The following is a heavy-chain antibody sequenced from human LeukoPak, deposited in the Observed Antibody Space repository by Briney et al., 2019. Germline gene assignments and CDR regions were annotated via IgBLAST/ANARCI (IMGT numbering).Heavy chain of an antibody. J-gene: IGHJ6*03. CDR1: GFSLTDYY. V-gene: IGHV3-23*01. CDR3: ANPFSTPRSNYYIDV. Sequence: GGSLRLSCAASGFSLTDYYMTWMRQAPGKGLEWVSAISGSGGSTYYADSVKGRFTISRDNSKSTLYLQMNSLRAEDTAVYYCANPFSTPRSNYYIDVWGKGTTVTVSS. D-gene: IGHD2-2*01. CDR2: ISGSGGST.